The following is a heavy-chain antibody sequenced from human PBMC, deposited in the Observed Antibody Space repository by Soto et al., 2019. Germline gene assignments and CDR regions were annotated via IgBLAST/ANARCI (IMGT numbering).Heavy chain of an antibody. CDR1: GFTFSIYA. J-gene: IGHJ4*02. V-gene: IGHV3-23*01. Sequence: EVQLLESGGGLVQPGGSLRLSCAASGFTFSIYAMSWVRQAPGKGLEWVSAISGGGGTTYYADSVKGRFTISRDNSKNTLYLQMNSLRAEDTAVYYCARERSGSYYFSDYWGQGTLVTVSS. CDR3: ARERSGSYYFSDY. D-gene: IGHD1-26*01. CDR2: ISGGGGTT.